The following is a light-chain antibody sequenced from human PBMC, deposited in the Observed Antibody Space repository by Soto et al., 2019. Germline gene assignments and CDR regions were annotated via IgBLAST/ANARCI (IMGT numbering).Light chain of an antibody. V-gene: IGKV1-33*01. Sequence: DIQMTQSPSSLSASVGDRVTITCQASHDISNHLNWYQHKPGKAPTVLIYDASSLETGVPSRLSGSGSGTNFIFTISSLQPEDIATYYCQHFKNFPHTFGQGTKLDIK. CDR1: HDISNH. J-gene: IGKJ2*01. CDR3: QHFKNFPHT. CDR2: DAS.